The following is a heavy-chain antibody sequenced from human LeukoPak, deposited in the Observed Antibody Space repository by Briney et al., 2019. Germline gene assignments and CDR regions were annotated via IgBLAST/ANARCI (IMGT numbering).Heavy chain of an antibody. J-gene: IGHJ4*02. CDR1: GGSISSYY. D-gene: IGHD3-22*01. CDR3: ARYGYYYDSSPSSIFDY. CDR2: IYTSGST. V-gene: IGHV4-4*07. Sequence: PSETLSLTCTVSGGSISSYYWSWIRQPAGKGLEWIGRIYTSGSTNYNPSLKSRVTMSVDTSKNQFSLKLSSVTAADTAVYYCARYGYYYDSSPSSIFDYWGQGTLVTVSS.